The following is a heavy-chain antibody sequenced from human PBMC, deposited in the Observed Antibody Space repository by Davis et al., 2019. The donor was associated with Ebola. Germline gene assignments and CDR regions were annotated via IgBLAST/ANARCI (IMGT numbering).Heavy chain of an antibody. CDR3: ARHRAAGYSSGWHPPFDY. CDR1: GGSISSSSYY. D-gene: IGHD6-19*01. CDR2: IYYSGST. V-gene: IGHV4-39*01. J-gene: IGHJ4*02. Sequence: MPSETLSLTCTVSGGSISSSSYYWGWIRQPPGKGLEWIGSIYYSGSTYYNPSLKSRVTISVDTSKNQFSLKLSSVTAADTAVYYCARHRAAGYSSGWHPPFDYWGQGTLVTVSS.